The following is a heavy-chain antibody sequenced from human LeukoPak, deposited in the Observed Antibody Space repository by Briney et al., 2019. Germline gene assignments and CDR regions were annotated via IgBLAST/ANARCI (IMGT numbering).Heavy chain of an antibody. CDR2: IKQDGSEK. CDR1: GFTFSSYW. D-gene: IGHD3-3*01. CDR3: ARDQKYYDFWSGYSQGVYYMDV. V-gene: IGHV3-7*01. J-gene: IGHJ6*03. Sequence: GGSLRLSCAASGFTFSSYWMSWVRQAPGKGLEWVANIKQDGSEKYYVDSVKGRFTISRDNAKNSLYLQMNSLRAEDTAVHYCARDQKYYDFWSGYSQGVYYMDVWGKGTTVTVSS.